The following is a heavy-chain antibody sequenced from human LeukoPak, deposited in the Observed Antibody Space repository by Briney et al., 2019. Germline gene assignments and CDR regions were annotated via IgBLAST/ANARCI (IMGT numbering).Heavy chain of an antibody. J-gene: IGHJ4*02. CDR1: GYTLTELS. CDR3: ASHSSSSLFVDY. V-gene: IGHV1-24*01. Sequence: ASVKVSCKVSGYTLTELSMHWVRQAPGKGLEWMGGFDPEDGETIYAQKFQGRVTMTEDTSTDTAYMGLSSLRSEDTAVYYCASHSSSSLFVDYWGQGTLVTVSS. CDR2: FDPEDGET. D-gene: IGHD6-6*01.